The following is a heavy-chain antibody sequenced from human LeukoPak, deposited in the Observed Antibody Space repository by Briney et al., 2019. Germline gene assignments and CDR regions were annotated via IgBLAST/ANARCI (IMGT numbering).Heavy chain of an antibody. CDR2: IYSGGST. CDR3: ARDDSSGFGDAFDI. V-gene: IGHV3-66*01. J-gene: IGHJ3*02. CDR1: GFTFDDYA. Sequence: GGSLRLSCTASGFTFDDYAMSWVRQAPGKGLEWVSVIYSGGSTYYADSVKGRFTISRDNSKNTLYLQMNSLRAEDTAVYYCARDDSSGFGDAFDIWGQGTMVTVSS. D-gene: IGHD3-22*01.